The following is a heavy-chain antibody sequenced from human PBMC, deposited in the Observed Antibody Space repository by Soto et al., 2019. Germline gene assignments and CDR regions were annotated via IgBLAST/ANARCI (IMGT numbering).Heavy chain of an antibody. V-gene: IGHV3-30*18. CDR2: ISYDGSNK. CDR3: AKDATIFGVVIIPNKYYYYGMDV. J-gene: IGHJ6*02. D-gene: IGHD3-3*01. CDR1: GFTFSSYG. Sequence: PGGSLRLSCAASGFTFSSYGMHWVRQAPGKGLEWVAVISYDGSNKYYADSVKGRFTISRDNSKNTLYLQMNSLRAEDTAVYYCAKDATIFGVVIIPNKYYYYGMDVWGQGTTVTVSS.